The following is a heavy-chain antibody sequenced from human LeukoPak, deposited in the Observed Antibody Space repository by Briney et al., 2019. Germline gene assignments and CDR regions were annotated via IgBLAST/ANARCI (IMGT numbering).Heavy chain of an antibody. CDR2: IYYSGST. CDR3: ARMGWGGTGY. V-gene: IGHV4-39*01. J-gene: IGHJ4*02. D-gene: IGHD3-16*01. CDR1: GGSISSSSYY. Sequence: SETLSLTCTVSGGSISSSSYYWGWIRQPPGKGLEWIGRIYYSGSTYYNPSLKSRVTISVDTSKNQFSLKLSSVTAADTAVYYCARMGWGGTGYWGQGTLVTVSS.